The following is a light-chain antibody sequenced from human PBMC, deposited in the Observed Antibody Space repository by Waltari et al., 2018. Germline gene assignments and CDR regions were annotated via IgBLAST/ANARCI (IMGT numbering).Light chain of an antibody. CDR2: GKD. CDR3: SSRNGRANQVV. Sequence: SSELTQDPAVSVALGQTVRFTCQGDSLRTSYASWYQLTPGQAPLLVIYGKDKRPSGIPNRIAGYSSGTTSALTSTGAQAEDEADYYCSSRNGRANQVVFAGGTKVTVL. CDR1: SLRTSY. J-gene: IGLJ3*02. V-gene: IGLV3-19*01.